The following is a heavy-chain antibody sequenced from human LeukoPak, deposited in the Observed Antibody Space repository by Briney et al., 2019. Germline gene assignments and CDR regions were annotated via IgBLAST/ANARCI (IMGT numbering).Heavy chain of an antibody. D-gene: IGHD4-11*01. CDR3: AKAAYDYSNHYFEY. J-gene: IGHJ4*02. CDR1: GFTFSSYG. CDR2: ISYDGRNK. V-gene: IGHV3-30*18. Sequence: GGSLRLSCAASGFTFSSYGMHWVRQAPGKGLEWVAVISYDGRNKYYADSVKGRFTISRDNSKNTLYLQMNSLRVEDAAVYYCAKAAYDYSNHYFEYWGQGTLVTVSS.